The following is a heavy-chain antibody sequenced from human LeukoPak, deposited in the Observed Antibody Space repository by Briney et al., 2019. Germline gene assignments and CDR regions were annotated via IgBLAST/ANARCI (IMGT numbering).Heavy chain of an antibody. Sequence: GGSLRLSCAASGFTFSSYAMHWVRQAPGKGLEWVAVISYDGSNKYYADSVKGRFTISRDNSKNTLYLQMNSLRAEDTAVYYCARDFFTSSWPYRGAFDIWGQGTMVTVSS. CDR3: ARDFFTSSWPYRGAFDI. CDR1: GFTFSSYA. J-gene: IGHJ3*02. CDR2: ISYDGSNK. V-gene: IGHV3-30*04. D-gene: IGHD6-13*01.